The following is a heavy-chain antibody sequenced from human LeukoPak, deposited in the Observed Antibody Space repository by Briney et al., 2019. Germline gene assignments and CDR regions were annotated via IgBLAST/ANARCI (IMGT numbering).Heavy chain of an antibody. Sequence: SETLSLTCTVSGGSISSYYWSWIRQPPGKGLEWIGYIYYSGSTNYNPSLKSRVTISVDTSKNRFSLKLSSVTAADTAVYYCARGAAAQLFDYWGQGTLVTVSS. V-gene: IGHV4-59*01. CDR3: ARGAAAQLFDY. J-gene: IGHJ4*02. D-gene: IGHD6-13*01. CDR1: GGSISSYY. CDR2: IYYSGST.